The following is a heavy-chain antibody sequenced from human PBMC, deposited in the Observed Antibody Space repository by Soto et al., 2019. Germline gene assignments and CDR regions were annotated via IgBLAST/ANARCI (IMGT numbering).Heavy chain of an antibody. CDR1: GFNFSSYV. CDR3: ARDGQWLPRDGLRSSYYFDY. V-gene: IGHV3-33*01. D-gene: IGHD6-19*01. J-gene: IGHJ4*02. Sequence: QVQLVESGGGVVQPGRSLRLSCAASGFNFSSYVMHWVRQAPGKGLEWVAVLWYDGGNKYYADSVKGRFTISRDNSKNTLYLQRNSLRAEDTAVYYCARDGQWLPRDGLRSSYYFDYWGQGTLVTVSS. CDR2: LWYDGGNK.